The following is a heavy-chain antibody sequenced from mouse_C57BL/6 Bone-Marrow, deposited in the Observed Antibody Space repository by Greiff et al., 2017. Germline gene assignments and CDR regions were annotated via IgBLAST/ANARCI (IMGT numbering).Heavy chain of an antibody. Sequence: VQLQQSGAELVRPGASVKLSCTASGFNIKDDYMHWVKQRPEQGLEWIGWIDPENGDTEYASKFQGKATITADTSSNTAYLQLSSLTSEDTAVYYCTPYGNYDYAMDDWGQGTSVTVSS. D-gene: IGHD2-1*01. CDR3: TPYGNYDYAMDD. V-gene: IGHV14-4*01. CDR2: IDPENGDT. J-gene: IGHJ4*01. CDR1: GFNIKDDY.